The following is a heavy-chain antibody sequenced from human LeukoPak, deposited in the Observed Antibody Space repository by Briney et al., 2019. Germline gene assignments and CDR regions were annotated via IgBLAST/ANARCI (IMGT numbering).Heavy chain of an antibody. CDR3: AGTYYDFWSGYFTYYFDY. D-gene: IGHD3-3*01. J-gene: IGHJ4*02. CDR2: VHYSGTA. CDR1: DGSITNYD. V-gene: IGHV4-59*01. Sequence: SETLSLTCTVSDGSITNYDWSWVRQPPGKGLEFIGHVHYSGTANYNPSLRSRVTISIDTSKKHFFLKLKSVTAADTAVYYCAGTYYDFWSGYFTYYFDYWGQGTLVTVSS.